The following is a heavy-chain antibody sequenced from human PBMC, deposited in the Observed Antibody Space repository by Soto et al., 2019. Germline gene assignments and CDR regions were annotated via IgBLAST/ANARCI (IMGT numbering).Heavy chain of an antibody. CDR3: ARSSKVDTAMVIDYFDY. J-gene: IGHJ4*02. D-gene: IGHD5-18*01. CDR1: GYTFTGYY. V-gene: IGHV1-2*04. CDR2: INPNSGGT. Sequence: GASVKVSCKASGYTFTGYYMHWVRQAPGQGLEWMGWINPNSGGTNYAQKFQGWVTMTRDTSISTAYMELSRLRSDDTAVYYCARSSKVDTAMVIDYFDYWGQGTLVTVSS.